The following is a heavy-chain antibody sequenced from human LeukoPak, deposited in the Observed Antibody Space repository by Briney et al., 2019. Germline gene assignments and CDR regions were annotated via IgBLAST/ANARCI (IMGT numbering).Heavy chain of an antibody. J-gene: IGHJ5*02. CDR3: ARDLVGSTTGWFDP. D-gene: IGHD1-26*01. Sequence: ASVKVSCKASGGTFSRHALGWVRQAPGQGLEWMGRIVPILGVTNFAQKFQGRVAITADTSTSTAYMELSSLRSEDTAVYYCARDLVGSTTGWFDPWGQGTLVTVSS. V-gene: IGHV1-69*04. CDR1: GGTFSRHA. CDR2: IVPILGVT.